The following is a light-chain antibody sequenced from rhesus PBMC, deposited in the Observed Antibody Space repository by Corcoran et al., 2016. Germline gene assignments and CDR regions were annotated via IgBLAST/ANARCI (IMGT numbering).Light chain of an antibody. Sequence: DIQMAQSPPSLSASVGDRVTITCRASQGITNDLAWYQQKPGEPPRLLIYEASSLQRGIPSRFSGSGSGTDFTLTINSLQPEESATYFCQHYYMTPLTFGGGTTVEI. CDR2: EAS. J-gene: IGKJ4*01. CDR3: QHYYMTPLT. V-gene: IGKV1-25*01. CDR1: QGITND.